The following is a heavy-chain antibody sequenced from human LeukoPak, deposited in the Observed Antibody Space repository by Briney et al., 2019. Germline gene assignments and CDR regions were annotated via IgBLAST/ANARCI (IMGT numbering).Heavy chain of an antibody. CDR1: GGSISSYY. J-gene: IGHJ6*03. D-gene: IGHD3-10*01. V-gene: IGHV4-4*09. Sequence: PSETLSLTCTVSGGSISSYYWSWIRQPPGKGLEWIGYIYTSGSTNYNPSLKSRVTISVDTSKNQFSLKLSSVTAADTAVYYCARHRSGSLLFLHMDVWGKGITVTVSS. CDR3: ARHRSGSLLFLHMDV. CDR2: IYTSGST.